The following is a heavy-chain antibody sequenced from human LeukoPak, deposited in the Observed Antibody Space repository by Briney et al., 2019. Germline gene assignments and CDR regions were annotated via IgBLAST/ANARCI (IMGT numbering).Heavy chain of an antibody. Sequence: SVKVSCKASGGTFSSYAISWVRQAPGQGLEWMGRIIPIFGTANYAQKFQGRVTITTDESTSTAYMELSSLRSEDTAVYYCARDWLRLGELSSHLYFDYWGEGTLVTVSS. J-gene: IGHJ4*02. V-gene: IGHV1-69*05. D-gene: IGHD3-16*02. CDR3: ARDWLRLGELSSHLYFDY. CDR1: GGTFSSYA. CDR2: IIPIFGTA.